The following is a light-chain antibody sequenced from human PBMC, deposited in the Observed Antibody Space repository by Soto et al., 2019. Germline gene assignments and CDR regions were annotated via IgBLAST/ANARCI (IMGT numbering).Light chain of an antibody. CDR1: NIGTKS. CDR2: DDS. CDR3: QVWDSSGDHYV. V-gene: IGLV3-21*02. J-gene: IGLJ1*01. Sequence: SYELIQPPSVSVAPGQTAKFTCGGNNIGTKSVQWYQQKSGQAPVLVVYDDSDRPSGIPERFSSSNFGNTATLTISNVEAGDEADYYCQVWDSSGDHYVFGTGTKVTVL.